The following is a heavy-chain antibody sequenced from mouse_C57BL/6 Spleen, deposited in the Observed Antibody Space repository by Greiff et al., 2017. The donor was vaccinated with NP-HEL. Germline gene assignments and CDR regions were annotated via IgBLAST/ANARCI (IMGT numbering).Heavy chain of an antibody. D-gene: IGHD2-4*01. CDR1: GYTFTSYW. V-gene: IGHV1-61*01. CDR3: ARAGYDYDGLFAY. Sequence: VQLQQPGAELVRPGSSVKLSCKASGYTFTSYWMDWVKQRPGQGLEWIGNIYPSDSETHYNQKFKDKATLTVDKSSSTAYMQLSSLTSEDSAVYYCARAGYDYDGLFAYWGQGTLVTVSA. J-gene: IGHJ3*01. CDR2: IYPSDSET.